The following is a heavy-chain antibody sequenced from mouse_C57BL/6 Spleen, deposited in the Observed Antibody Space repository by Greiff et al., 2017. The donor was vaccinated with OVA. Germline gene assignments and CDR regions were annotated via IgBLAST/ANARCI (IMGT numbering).Heavy chain of an antibody. CDR1: GYSITSGYD. CDR2: ISYSGST. Sequence: EVKVVESGPGMVKPSQSLSLTCTVTGYSITSGYDWHWIRHFPGNKLEWMGYISYSGSTNYNPSLKSRISITHDTSKNHFFLKLNSVTTEDTATYYCARRGGGWFAYWGQGTLVTVSA. J-gene: IGHJ3*01. V-gene: IGHV3-1*01. CDR3: ARRGGGWFAY.